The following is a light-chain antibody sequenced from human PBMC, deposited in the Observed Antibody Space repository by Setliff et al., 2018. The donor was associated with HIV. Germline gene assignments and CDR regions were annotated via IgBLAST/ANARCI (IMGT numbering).Light chain of an antibody. CDR2: DVS. J-gene: IGLJ1*01. CDR1: SSDVGGYSY. CDR3: SSYTSSSSYV. V-gene: IGLV2-14*03. Sequence: SVLTQPASVSGSPGQSITISCTGTSSDVGGYSYVSWYQQHPGKAPKLMIYDVSNRPSGVSNRFSGSKSGNTASLTISVLQAEDEADYYCSSYTSSSSYVFGTGTKVTVL.